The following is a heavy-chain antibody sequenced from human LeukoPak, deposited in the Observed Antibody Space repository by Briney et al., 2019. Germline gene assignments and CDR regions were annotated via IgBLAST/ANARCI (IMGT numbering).Heavy chain of an antibody. CDR3: AKDQGFRLSAVVVPAAIDY. Sequence: PGGSLRLSCAASGFTFSSYAMSWVRQAPGKGLEWVSAISGSGGSTYYADSVKGRFTISRDNSKNTLYLQMNSLRAEDTAVYYCAKDQGFRLSAVVVPAAIDYWGQGTLVTVSS. J-gene: IGHJ4*02. D-gene: IGHD2-2*02. CDR1: GFTFSSYA. V-gene: IGHV3-23*01. CDR2: ISGSGGST.